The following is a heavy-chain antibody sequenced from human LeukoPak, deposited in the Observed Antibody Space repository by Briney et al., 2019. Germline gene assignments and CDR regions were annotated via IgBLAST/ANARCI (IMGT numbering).Heavy chain of an antibody. V-gene: IGHV4-59*01. J-gene: IGHJ1*01. CDR2: IYYSGST. Sequence: SETLSLTCTVSGGSISIYYWSWIRQPPGKGLELIGYIYYSGSTNYNPSLKSRVTISVDTSKNQFSLKLSSVTAADTAVYYCARDGDYYDSSGYYAPTGYFQHWGQGTLVTVSS. CDR1: GGSISIYY. CDR3: ARDGDYYDSSGYYAPTGYFQH. D-gene: IGHD3-22*01.